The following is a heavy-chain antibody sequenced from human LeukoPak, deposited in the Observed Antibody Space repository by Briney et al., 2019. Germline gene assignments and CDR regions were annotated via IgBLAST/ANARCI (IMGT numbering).Heavy chain of an antibody. V-gene: IGHV4-39*07. J-gene: IGHJ5*02. Sequence: SQTLSLTCTVSGDSISTSNSYWGWIRQPPGKGLEWIGSIYYSGNTYYNASLKSRVTISVDTSKNQFSLKLSSVTAADTAVYYCARTQTYYDFWSGYFPFDPWGQGTLVTVSS. D-gene: IGHD3-3*01. CDR1: GDSISTSNSY. CDR3: ARTQTYYDFWSGYFPFDP. CDR2: IYYSGNT.